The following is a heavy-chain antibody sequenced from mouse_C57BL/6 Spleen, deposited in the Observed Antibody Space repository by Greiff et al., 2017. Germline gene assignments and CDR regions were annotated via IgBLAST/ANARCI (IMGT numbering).Heavy chain of an antibody. J-gene: IGHJ1*03. Sequence: EVQRVESGPELVKPGASVKMSCKASGYTFTDYNMHWVKQSHGKSLEWIGYINPNNGGTSYNQKFKGKATLTVNKSSSTAYMELRSLTSEDSAVYYCAKGYYYGSGYFDVWGTGTTVTVSS. V-gene: IGHV1-22*01. CDR2: INPNNGGT. CDR3: AKGYYYGSGYFDV. D-gene: IGHD1-1*01. CDR1: GYTFTDYN.